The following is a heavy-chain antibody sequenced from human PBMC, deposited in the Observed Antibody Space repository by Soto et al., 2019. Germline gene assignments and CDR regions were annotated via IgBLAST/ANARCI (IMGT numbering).Heavy chain of an antibody. V-gene: IGHV1-69*01. J-gene: IGHJ6*02. CDR1: GGTFSSHA. D-gene: IGHD5-12*01. Sequence: QVQLVQSGAEVKKPGSSVKVSCKASGGTFSSHAINWVRQAPGQGFEWMGGIIPILGTLHNAQKFQGRVTITADASTGTAYMELSSLRSEDTAVYFCAGGYSGYDGGMDVWGQGTPVTVSS. CDR3: AGGYSGYDGGMDV. CDR2: IIPILGTL.